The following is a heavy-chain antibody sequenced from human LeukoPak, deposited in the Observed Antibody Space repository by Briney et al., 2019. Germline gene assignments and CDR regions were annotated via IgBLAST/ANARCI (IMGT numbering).Heavy chain of an antibody. D-gene: IGHD1-26*01. CDR2: IKEDGSEK. CDR3: ARDRHSGHFD. V-gene: IGHV3-7*01. Sequence: GGSLRLSCAASGLTFSNYWMSWVREVPGKGLEWVANIKEDGSEKYYVDSVKGRFTIFRDNAKNSLYLQMNSLRAEDTAVYYCARDRHSGHFDWGQGTLVTVSS. CDR1: GLTFSNYW. J-gene: IGHJ4*02.